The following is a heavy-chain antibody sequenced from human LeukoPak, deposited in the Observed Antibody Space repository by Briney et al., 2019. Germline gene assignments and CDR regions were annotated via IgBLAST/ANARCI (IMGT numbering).Heavy chain of an antibody. CDR3: TTHSYDSSGYYAFFDY. V-gene: IGHV3-15*01. CDR1: GFTFSNYN. D-gene: IGHD3-22*01. CDR2: IKSKTDGGTT. Sequence: GGSLRLSCAASGFTFSNYNMNWVRQAPGKGLEWVGRIKSKTDGGTTDYAAPVKGRFTISRDDSKNTLYLQMNSLKTEDTAVYYCTTHSYDSSGYYAFFDYWGQGTLVTVSS. J-gene: IGHJ4*02.